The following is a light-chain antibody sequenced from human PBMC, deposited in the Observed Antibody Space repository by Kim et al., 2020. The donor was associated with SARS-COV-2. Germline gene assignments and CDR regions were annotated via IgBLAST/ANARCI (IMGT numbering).Light chain of an antibody. Sequence: PGERSTTSCRSSQSIRSRYLAWYQQKPGQAPRLLIYDASSRATGIPARFSGSGSGTEFTLTISSLESEDFAVYYCQQYGSSPVTFAQGTKVDIK. CDR1: QSIRSRY. V-gene: IGKV3-20*01. J-gene: IGKJ1*01. CDR2: DAS. CDR3: QQYGSSPVT.